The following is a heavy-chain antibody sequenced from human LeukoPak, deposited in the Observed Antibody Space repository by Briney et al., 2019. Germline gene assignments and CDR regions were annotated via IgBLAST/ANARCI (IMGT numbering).Heavy chain of an antibody. D-gene: IGHD1-26*01. V-gene: IGHV4-39*01. J-gene: IGHJ4*02. CDR3: ARSPYYSGSYYDY. Sequence: SQTLSLTCTVSGGSISSSSYYWGWIRQPPGKGLEWIGSIYYSGSTYYNPSLKSRVTISVDTSKNQFSLKLSSVTAADTAVYYCARSPYYSGSYYDYWGQGTLVTVSS. CDR2: IYYSGST. CDR1: GGSISSSSYY.